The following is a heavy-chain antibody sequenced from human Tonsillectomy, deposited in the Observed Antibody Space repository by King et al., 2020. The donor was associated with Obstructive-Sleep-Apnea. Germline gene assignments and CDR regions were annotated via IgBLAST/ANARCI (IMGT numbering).Heavy chain of an antibody. D-gene: IGHD3-16*01. V-gene: IGHV4-59*01. CDR2: IFYSGTT. J-gene: IGHJ2*01. Sequence: VQLQESGPRLVKPSETLSLTCTVSGDSISSYYWTWIRPPPGKGLEWLGYIFYSGTTNYKPSLNSRVTMSVDTSKKEFSLKLTSVTAADTAVYYCARDWASRRYFDLWGRGTLVTVSS. CDR3: ARDWASRRYFDL. CDR1: GDSISSYY.